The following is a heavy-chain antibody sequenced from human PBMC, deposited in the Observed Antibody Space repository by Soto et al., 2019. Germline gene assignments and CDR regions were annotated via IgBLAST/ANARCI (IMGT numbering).Heavy chain of an antibody. J-gene: IGHJ5*02. Sequence: PSETLSLTCTVSGGSISSSSYYWGWIRQPPGKGLEWIGSIYYSGSTYYNPSLKSRVTISVDTSKNQFSLKLSSVTAADTAVYYCAGHHSSGWYDVDWFDPWGQGTLVTVSS. CDR3: AGHHSSGWYDVDWFDP. D-gene: IGHD6-19*01. CDR2: IYYSGST. CDR1: GGSISSSSYY. V-gene: IGHV4-39*01.